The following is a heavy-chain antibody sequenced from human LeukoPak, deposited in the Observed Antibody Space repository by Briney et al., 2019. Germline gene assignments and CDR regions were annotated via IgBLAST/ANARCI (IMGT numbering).Heavy chain of an antibody. J-gene: IGHJ4*01. V-gene: IGHV4-4*07. CDR1: GDAINSYY. CDR3: ARDSHESYSDSSGYYFDY. Sequence: PSETLSLTCTVSGDAINSYYWSWTRQSAGKGLEWIGRIYTSGSTNYNPFLRSRVVVSADTSKNQISLMLTSVTAADTAVYYCARDSHESYSDSSGYYFDYWGRGILVTVSS. D-gene: IGHD3-22*01. CDR2: IYTSGST.